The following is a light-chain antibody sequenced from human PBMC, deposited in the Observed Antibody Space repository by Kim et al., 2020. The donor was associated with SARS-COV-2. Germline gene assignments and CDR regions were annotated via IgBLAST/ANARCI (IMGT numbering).Light chain of an antibody. CDR2: EIS. J-gene: IGKJ1*01. V-gene: IGKV1-17*01. CDR3: LQHYDYSWT. Sequence: ASVGDRVTITCRASQGISRSLAWYQQKPGKAPKRLIYEISNLQSGVPSRFSGSESGTMFTLTISSLQPEDFGTYYCLQHYDYSWTFGQGTKVDIK. CDR1: QGISRS.